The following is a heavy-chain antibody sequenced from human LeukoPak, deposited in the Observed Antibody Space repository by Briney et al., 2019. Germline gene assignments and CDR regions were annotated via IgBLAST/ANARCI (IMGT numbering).Heavy chain of an antibody. Sequence: PSETLSLTCTVSGGSISSSSYYWGWIRQPPGKGLEWIVGIYYSGSTYYNPSLKSRVTISVDTSKNQFSLKLSSVTAADTAVYYCARRLRYCSSMSCYFSWFDPWGQGTLVTVSS. CDR2: IYYSGST. V-gene: IGHV4-39*01. CDR1: GGSISSSSYY. J-gene: IGHJ5*02. D-gene: IGHD2-2*01. CDR3: ARRLRYCSSMSCYFSWFDP.